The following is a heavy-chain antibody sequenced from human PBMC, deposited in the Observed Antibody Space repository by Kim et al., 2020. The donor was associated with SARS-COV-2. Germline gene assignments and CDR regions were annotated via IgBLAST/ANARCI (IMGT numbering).Heavy chain of an antibody. CDR3: ARANYDLLTGFDS. CDR1: GGSISSYTW. V-gene: IGHV4-4*02. D-gene: IGHD3-9*01. CDR2: VYYSGST. Sequence: SETLSLTCTVSGGSISSYTWWSWVRQPPGKGLEWIGEVYYSGSTNYSPSNYNPSLKSRVTISLDKSKNQFSLRLTSVTAADTAVYFCARANYDLLTGFDSWGQGTLVTVSP. J-gene: IGHJ4*02.